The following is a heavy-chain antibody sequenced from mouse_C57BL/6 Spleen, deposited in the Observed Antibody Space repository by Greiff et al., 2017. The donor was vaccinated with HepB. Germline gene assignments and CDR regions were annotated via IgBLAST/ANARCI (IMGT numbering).Heavy chain of an antibody. CDR2: ISDGGSYT. CDR1: GFTFSSYA. D-gene: IGHD1-1*01. Sequence: DVHLVESGGGLVKPGGSLKLSCAASGFTFSSYAMSWVRQTPEKRLEWVATISDGGSYTYYPDNVKGRFTISRDNAKNNLYLQMSHLKSEDTAMYYCARDRSSCYWYFDVWGTGTTVTVSS. CDR3: ARDRSSCYWYFDV. V-gene: IGHV5-4*01. J-gene: IGHJ1*03.